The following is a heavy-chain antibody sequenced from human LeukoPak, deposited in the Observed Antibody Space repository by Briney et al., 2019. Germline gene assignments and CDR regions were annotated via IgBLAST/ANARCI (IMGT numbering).Heavy chain of an antibody. CDR3: ARDYYDSSGLSYGMDV. Sequence: GGSLRLSCAASGFTFSSYWMSWVRQAPGKGLEWVANIKQDGSEKYYVDSVKGRFTISRDNAKNSLYLQMNSLRAEDTAVYYCARDYYDSSGLSYGMDVWGQGTTVTVSS. D-gene: IGHD3-22*01. CDR1: GFTFSSYW. V-gene: IGHV3-7*01. CDR2: IKQDGSEK. J-gene: IGHJ6*02.